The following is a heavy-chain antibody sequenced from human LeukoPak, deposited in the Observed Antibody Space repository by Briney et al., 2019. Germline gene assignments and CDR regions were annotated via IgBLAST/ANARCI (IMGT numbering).Heavy chain of an antibody. Sequence: TXGSLRLSCAASGFTFSSYSMNWVRQAPGKGLEWVSYISGSSNTIYYADSVKGRFTISRDNAKNSLYLQMNSLRDEDTAVYYCARRSGSSSWHIDYWGQGTLVTVSS. CDR2: ISGSSNTI. D-gene: IGHD2-15*01. CDR1: GFTFSSYS. V-gene: IGHV3-48*02. CDR3: ARRSGSSSWHIDY. J-gene: IGHJ4*02.